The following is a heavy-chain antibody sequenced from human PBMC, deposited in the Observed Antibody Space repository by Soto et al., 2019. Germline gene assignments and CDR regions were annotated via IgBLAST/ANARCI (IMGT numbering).Heavy chain of an antibody. D-gene: IGHD4-4*01. CDR2: IYHSGST. Sequence: SETLSLTFIVSGGSISSYYWSWIRQPPGKGLEWIGYIYHSGSTYYNPSLKSRITISIDRSKNQLSLKLSSVTAADTAVYYCARGMTTVTTLDYWGQGTLVTVSS. CDR3: ARGMTTVTTLDY. V-gene: IGHV4-59*12. J-gene: IGHJ4*02. CDR1: GGSISSYY.